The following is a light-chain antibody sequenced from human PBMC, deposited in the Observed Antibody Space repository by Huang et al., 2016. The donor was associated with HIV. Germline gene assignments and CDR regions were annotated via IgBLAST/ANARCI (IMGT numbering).Light chain of an antibody. CDR1: QNINSD. J-gene: IGKJ1*01. CDR3: QQSHSTPWT. CDR2: ITS. Sequence: DIQMTQSPSSLSASVGDSVTINCRASQNINSDLNWYQQKPGKAPTLLIDITSNLASAAPSRFSGSGSGTDFTLTITTLQPEDLATYFCQQSHSTPWTFGLGTKV. V-gene: IGKV1-39*01.